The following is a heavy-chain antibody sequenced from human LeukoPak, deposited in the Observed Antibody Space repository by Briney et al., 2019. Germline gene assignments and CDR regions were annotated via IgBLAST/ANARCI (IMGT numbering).Heavy chain of an antibody. CDR1: GGSFSGYY. CDR2: INRSGST. Sequence: SETLSLTCAVYGGSFSGYYWSWIRQPPGKGLEWIGEINRSGSTNYNPSLKSRVTISVDTSKNQFSLRLASVTAADTAVYYCARGAAPNITIFGVVIIGYYYYYMDVWGKGTTVTVSS. J-gene: IGHJ6*03. D-gene: IGHD3-3*01. V-gene: IGHV4-34*01. CDR3: ARGAAPNITIFGVVIIGYYYYYMDV.